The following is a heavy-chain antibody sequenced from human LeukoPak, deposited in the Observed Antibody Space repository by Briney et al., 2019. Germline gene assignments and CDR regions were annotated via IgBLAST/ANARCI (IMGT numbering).Heavy chain of an antibody. CDR3: ATRYYDSSGYYGDAFDI. D-gene: IGHD3-22*01. V-gene: IGHV3-33*01. CDR2: IWYDGSNK. Sequence: GGSLRLSCAASGFTFSSYGMHWVRQAPGKGLEWVAVIWYDGSNKYYADSVKGRFTISRDNSKNTLYLQMNSLRAEDTAVYYCATRYYDSSGYYGDAFDIWGQGTMVTVSS. J-gene: IGHJ3*02. CDR1: GFTFSSYG.